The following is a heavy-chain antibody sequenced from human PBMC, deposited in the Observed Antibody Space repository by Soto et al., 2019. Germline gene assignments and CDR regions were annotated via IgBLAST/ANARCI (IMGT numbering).Heavy chain of an antibody. V-gene: IGHV1-2*02. J-gene: IGHJ4*02. CDR3: ARASRLSGSQRASEV. D-gene: IGHD1-26*01. Sequence: ASVKVSCKASGYTFTDHYLLWVRQAPGQGLEWMGWMHPNNGATNFAQKFQGRVTLTRDTSISTAYLEIPRLNSDATAVYFCARASRLSGSQRASEVWAQETLAPVSS. CDR1: GYTFTDHY. CDR2: MHPNNGAT.